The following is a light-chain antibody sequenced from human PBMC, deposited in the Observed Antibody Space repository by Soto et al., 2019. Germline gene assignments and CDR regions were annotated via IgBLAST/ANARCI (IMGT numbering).Light chain of an antibody. Sequence: EIVSTPSPASLSVSPSHGSTLSGRASQSVSNKLAWYQQKPGQAPRLLIYGASTRATGIPARFSGSGSGTEFSLTISSLQSEDFAVYYCQEYNHWHPVTFGGGTKVDI. CDR1: QSVSNK. CDR3: QEYNHWHPVT. CDR2: GAS. J-gene: IGKJ4*01. V-gene: IGKV3-15*01.